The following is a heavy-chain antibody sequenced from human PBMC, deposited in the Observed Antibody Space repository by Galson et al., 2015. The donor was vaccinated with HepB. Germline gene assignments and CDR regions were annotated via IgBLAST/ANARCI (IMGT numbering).Heavy chain of an antibody. D-gene: IGHD2-15*01. CDR3: ATAPGYCSGGSCFSMYGMEV. CDR2: ISYDGSSK. Sequence: SLRLSCAASGFTFSSHGMHWVRQAPGKGLEWVAVISYDGSSKYYGDFVKGRFTISRDNSKNKLYLQMNSLRAEDTTVYYCATAPGYCSGGSCFSMYGMEVWGRGTTVTVSS. CDR1: GFTFSSHG. V-gene: IGHV3-30*03. J-gene: IGHJ6*02.